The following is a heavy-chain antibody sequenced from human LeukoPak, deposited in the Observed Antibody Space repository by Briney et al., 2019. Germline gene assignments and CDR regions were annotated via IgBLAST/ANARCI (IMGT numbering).Heavy chain of an antibody. CDR2: VSSSSSTI. CDR1: GFTFSSYS. D-gene: IGHD2-21*01. J-gene: IGHJ3*02. Sequence: PGGSLRLSCVASGFTFSSYSMTWVRQGPGKGLEWVSYVSSSSSTIFHADSVKGRFTISRDNAKNSLYLQMNSLRDEDTAVYYCAKERAINSQSTFDIWGQGTMVTVSS. V-gene: IGHV3-48*02. CDR3: AKERAINSQSTFDI.